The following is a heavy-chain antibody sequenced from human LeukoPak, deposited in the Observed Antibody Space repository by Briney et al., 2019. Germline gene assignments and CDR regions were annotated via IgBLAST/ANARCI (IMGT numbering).Heavy chain of an antibody. Sequence: PSETLSLTCDVSGGSFSGYYWSWIRQPPGKGLEWIGEINYSGSTNYNPSLKSRVTISINTSKNQFSLKLSSVTAADTAVYYCARLRTAMVLDYWGQGTLVTVSS. CDR3: ARLRTAMVLDY. CDR1: GGSFSGYY. D-gene: IGHD5-18*01. CDR2: INYSGST. J-gene: IGHJ4*02. V-gene: IGHV4-34*01.